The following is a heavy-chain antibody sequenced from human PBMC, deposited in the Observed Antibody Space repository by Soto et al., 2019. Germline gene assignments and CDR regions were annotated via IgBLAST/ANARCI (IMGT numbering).Heavy chain of an antibody. CDR1: GYTFTGYY. J-gene: IGHJ4*02. Sequence: QVQLVQSGAEVKKPGASVKVSCKASGYTFTGYYMHWXXQXXGQGLEWMGWINPNSGGTNYAQKFXGWVXXXXXXXXXXXXXXXXXXXXXXXXXXXXXXXXXXFDYWGQGTLVTVSS. V-gene: IGHV1-2*04. CDR3: XXXXXXFDY. CDR2: INPNSGGT.